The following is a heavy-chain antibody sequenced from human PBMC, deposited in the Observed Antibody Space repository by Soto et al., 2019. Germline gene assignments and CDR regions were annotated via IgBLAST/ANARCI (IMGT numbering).Heavy chain of an antibody. CDR1: GFTFSSYG. J-gene: IGHJ4*02. CDR2: ISGSGGST. Sequence: EVQLLESGGGLVQPGGSLRLSCAASGFTFSSYGMGWVRQAPGKGLEWVSAISGSGGSTYYADSVKGRFTISRDNSKNTLYLQMNSLRAEDTVVYYCAKAQVVGATTPFDYWGQGTLVTFSS. D-gene: IGHD1-26*01. CDR3: AKAQVVGATTPFDY. V-gene: IGHV3-23*01.